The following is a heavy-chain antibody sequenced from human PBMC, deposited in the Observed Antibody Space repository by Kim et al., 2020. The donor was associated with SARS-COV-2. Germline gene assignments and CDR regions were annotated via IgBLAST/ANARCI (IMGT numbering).Heavy chain of an antibody. CDR2: ISAYNGNT. D-gene: IGHD1-7*01. Sequence: ASVKVSCKASGYTFTSYGISWVRQAPGQGLEWMGWISAYNGNTNYAQKLQGRVTMTTDTSTSTAYMELRSLRSDDTAVYYCARGSRGITGTIYYGMDVWGQGTTVTVSS. CDR1: GYTFTSYG. CDR3: ARGSRGITGTIYYGMDV. J-gene: IGHJ6*02. V-gene: IGHV1-18*01.